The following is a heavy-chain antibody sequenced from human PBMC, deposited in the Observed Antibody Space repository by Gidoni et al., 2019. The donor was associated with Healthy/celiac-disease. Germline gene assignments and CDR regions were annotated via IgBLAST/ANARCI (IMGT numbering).Heavy chain of an antibody. Sequence: QVQLVESGGGVVQPGRSLRLSCAASGFTFSSYGMHWVRQATGKGLEWVAVIWYYGSNKYYADSVKGRFTISRDNSKNTLYLQMNSLRAEDTAVYYCARDRDRYCSSTSCYMGDYWGQGTLVTVSS. CDR3: ARDRDRYCSSTSCYMGDY. V-gene: IGHV3-33*01. CDR2: IWYYGSNK. J-gene: IGHJ4*02. D-gene: IGHD2-2*02. CDR1: GFTFSSYG.